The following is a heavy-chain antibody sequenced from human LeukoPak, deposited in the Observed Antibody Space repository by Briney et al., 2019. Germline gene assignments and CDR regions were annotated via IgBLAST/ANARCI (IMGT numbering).Heavy chain of an antibody. CDR2: IKKDGSEK. V-gene: IGHV3-7*01. CDR1: GFTFSSYW. CDR3: ASGLRRYSSSSWGFDY. D-gene: IGHD6-6*01. J-gene: IGHJ4*02. Sequence: PGGSLRLSCAASGFTFSSYWMSWVRQAPGKGLEWVANIKKDGSEKYYVDSVKGRFTISRDNAKNSLYLQMNSLRAEDTAVYYCASGLRRYSSSSWGFDYWGQGTLVTVSS.